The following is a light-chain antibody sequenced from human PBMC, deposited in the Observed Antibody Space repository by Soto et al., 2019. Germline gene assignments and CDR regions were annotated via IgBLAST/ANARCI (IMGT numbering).Light chain of an antibody. CDR3: QKYDSAPT. CDR1: RGIGNA. J-gene: IGKJ1*01. V-gene: IGKV1-27*01. CDR2: SAS. Sequence: DIQMTQSPSSLSASVGDRVTITCRPSRGIGNALAWYQQKPGTVPKLLIHSASTLQSGVPSRFSGSGSGTDFTLTISSQQAEVVASYYCQKYDSAPTFGRGTKVEIK.